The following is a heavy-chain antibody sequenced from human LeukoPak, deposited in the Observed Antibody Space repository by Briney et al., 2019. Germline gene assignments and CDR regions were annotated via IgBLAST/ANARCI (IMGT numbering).Heavy chain of an antibody. CDR1: GGTFSSYA. V-gene: IGHV1-69*04. CDR2: IIPILGIA. Sequence: SVKVSCKASGGTFSSYAISWVRQAPGQGLEWMGRIIPILGIANYAQKFQGRVTITADKSTSTAYMELSSLRSEDTAVYYCARESTYYYDSSGYYDYYGMDVWGQGTSVTVSS. D-gene: IGHD3-22*01. CDR3: ARESTYYYDSSGYYDYYGMDV. J-gene: IGHJ6*02.